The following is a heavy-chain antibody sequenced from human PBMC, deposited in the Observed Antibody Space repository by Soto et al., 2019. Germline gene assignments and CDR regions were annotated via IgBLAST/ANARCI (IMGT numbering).Heavy chain of an antibody. Sequence: QVQLVQSGAEVQKPGSSVKVSCKASGGTFSSYAISWVRQAPGQGLEWMGGIIPISDTTNYAQKFQGRVKGTADESTSKAYRELSSLRSEDTAVDYCARSQGSSTSLEIYYYYYYGMDVWGQGTTVTVSS. J-gene: IGHJ6*02. D-gene: IGHD2-2*01. CDR1: GGTFSSYA. CDR2: IIPISDTT. CDR3: ARSQGSSTSLEIYYYYYYGMDV. V-gene: IGHV1-69*01.